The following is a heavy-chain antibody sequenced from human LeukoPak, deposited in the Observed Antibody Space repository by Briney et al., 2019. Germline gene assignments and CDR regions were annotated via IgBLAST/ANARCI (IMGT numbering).Heavy chain of an antibody. V-gene: IGHV3-30*18. J-gene: IGHJ4*02. CDR3: AKINNDDDY. CDR2: ISPDGKIE. D-gene: IGHD1/OR15-1a*01. Sequence: PGGSLRLSWAASGFTFTTFGIHWVRQAPGTGLEWVAAISPDGKIEYYTDSVKGRFTVSRDNSKNMIYLQMNSLRGGDSAVYFCAKINNDDDYWGQGALVTVSS. CDR1: GFTFTTFG.